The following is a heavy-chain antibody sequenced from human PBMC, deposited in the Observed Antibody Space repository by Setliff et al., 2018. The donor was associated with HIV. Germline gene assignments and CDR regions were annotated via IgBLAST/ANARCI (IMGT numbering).Heavy chain of an antibody. CDR2: IYYSGST. V-gene: IGHV4-39*07. Sequence: SETLSLTCTVYGASISNSNSYWGWIRQPPGKGLEWIGSIYYSGSTNYNPSLKSRLTISLDTSKNQFSLQVTSVTAADTAVYYCARGRGDIVLLVYTYPPDYWGQGKLVTVSS. CDR1: GASISNSNSY. J-gene: IGHJ4*02. D-gene: IGHD2-8*02. CDR3: ARGRGDIVLLVYTYPPDY.